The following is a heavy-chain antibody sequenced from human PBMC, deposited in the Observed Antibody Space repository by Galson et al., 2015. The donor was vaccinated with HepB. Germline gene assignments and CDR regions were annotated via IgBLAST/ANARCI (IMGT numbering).Heavy chain of an antibody. Sequence: LSLTCTVYGGSSSGYYWSWIRQPPGKGLEWIGEINHSGSTTYSPSLESRLTISVDTSKKQFSLNLTSVTAADTAVYYCARGRGSWGSGYSMDVWGKGTTVTVSS. CDR2: INHSGST. V-gene: IGHV4-34*01. D-gene: IGHD3-16*01. CDR3: ARGRGSWGSGYSMDV. CDR1: GGSSSGYY. J-gene: IGHJ6*03.